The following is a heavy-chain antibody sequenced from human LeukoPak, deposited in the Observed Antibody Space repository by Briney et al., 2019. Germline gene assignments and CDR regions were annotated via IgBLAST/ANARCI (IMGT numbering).Heavy chain of an antibody. CDR1: GFTFSSYW. J-gene: IGHJ4*02. Sequence: GGSLRLSCAPSGFTFSSYWMHWVRQAPGKGLMWVSRIDTDGSNTNYADSVEGRFTISRDNAKNTLYLQMNSLRAEDTAVYYCARGLLGIDFWDQGTLVTVSS. V-gene: IGHV3-74*01. CDR3: ARGLLGIDF. CDR2: IDTDGSNT. D-gene: IGHD2-8*02.